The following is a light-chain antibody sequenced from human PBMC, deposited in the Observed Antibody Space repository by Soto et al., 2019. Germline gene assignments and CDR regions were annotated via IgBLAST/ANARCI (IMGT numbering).Light chain of an antibody. V-gene: IGKV3-20*01. CDR1: QNVSSN. CDR2: GAS. J-gene: IGKJ1*01. Sequence: EIVMTQSPATLSVSPGERATLSCRASQNVSSNLAWYQQKPGQAPRLLIYGASTRATGIPDRFSGSGSGTDFTLTISRLEPEDFAVYYCQQYGSSQSFGQGTKVEIK. CDR3: QQYGSSQS.